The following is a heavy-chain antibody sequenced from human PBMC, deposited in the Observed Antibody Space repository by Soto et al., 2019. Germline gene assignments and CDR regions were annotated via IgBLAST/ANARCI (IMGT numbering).Heavy chain of an antibody. D-gene: IGHD3-10*01. V-gene: IGHV3-48*04. J-gene: IGHJ3*02. CDR3: AFAGSGSYSNVADAFDI. CDR2: ISSRSGTI. Sequence: PWGSLRLSCAASGFTFSSYSMHWVRQAPGKGLDWVSYISSRSGTIYYADSVKGRFTISRDNAKNSLYLQMNSLRAEDTAVYYCAFAGSGSYSNVADAFDIWGQGTMVTVSS. CDR1: GFTFSSYS.